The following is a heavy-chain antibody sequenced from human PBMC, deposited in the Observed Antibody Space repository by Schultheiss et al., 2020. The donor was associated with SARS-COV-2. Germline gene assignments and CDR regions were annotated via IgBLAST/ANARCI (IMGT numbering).Heavy chain of an antibody. V-gene: IGHV3-23*01. D-gene: IGHD3-22*01. CDR3: ARDLNYYDSSGLVYYGMDV. Sequence: GGSLRLSCAASGFTFSSYGMHWVRQAPGKGLEWVSGISWNSGSTYYADSVKGRFTISRDNSKNTLYLQMNSLRAEDTAVYYCARDLNYYDSSGLVYYGMDVWGQGTTVTVSS. J-gene: IGHJ6*02. CDR1: GFTFSSYG. CDR2: ISWNSGST.